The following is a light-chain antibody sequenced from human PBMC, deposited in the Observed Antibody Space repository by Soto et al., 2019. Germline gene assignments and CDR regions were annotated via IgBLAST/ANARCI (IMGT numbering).Light chain of an antibody. CDR1: QSVSSSY. Sequence: EIVLTQSPGTLSLSPGERATLSCRASQSVSSSYLAWYQQKPGQAPRLLIYGASSRATGIPDRFSGSGSGTDFTLTISRLEPEDSAVYYCQQYGSSPLYTFSQGTKLEIK. CDR2: GAS. J-gene: IGKJ2*01. V-gene: IGKV3-20*01. CDR3: QQYGSSPLYT.